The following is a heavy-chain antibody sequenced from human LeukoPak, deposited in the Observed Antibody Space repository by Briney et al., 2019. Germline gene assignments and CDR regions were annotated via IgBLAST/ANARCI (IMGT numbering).Heavy chain of an antibody. J-gene: IGHJ5*02. V-gene: IGHV4-59*08. CDR2: IYYSGST. CDR3: ARQEEGSSSWYMGGAWFDP. CDR1: GSSISSYY. D-gene: IGHD6-13*01. Sequence: SETLSLTCTVSGSSISSYYWSWIRQPPGKGLEWIGYIYYSGSTNYNPSLKSRVTISVDTSKNQFSLKLSSVTAADTAVYYCARQEEGSSSWYMGGAWFDPWGQGTLVTVSS.